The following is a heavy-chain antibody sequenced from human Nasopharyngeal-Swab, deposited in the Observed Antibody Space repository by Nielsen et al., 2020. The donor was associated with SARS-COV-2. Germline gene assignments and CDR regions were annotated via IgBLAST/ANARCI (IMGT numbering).Heavy chain of an antibody. CDR3: ARDTRSSWYYYYGMDV. V-gene: IGHV7-4-1*02. D-gene: IGHD6-13*01. CDR2: INTNTGNP. CDR1: GYTFTSYA. Sequence: ASVKVSGKASGYTFTSYAMNWVRQAPGQGLEWMGWINTNTGNPTYAQGFTGRFVFSLDTSVSTAYLQISSLKAEDTAVYYCARDTRSSWYYYYGMDVWGQGTTVTVSS. J-gene: IGHJ6*02.